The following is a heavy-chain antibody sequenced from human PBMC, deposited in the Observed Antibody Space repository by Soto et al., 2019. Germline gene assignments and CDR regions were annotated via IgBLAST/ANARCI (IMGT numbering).Heavy chain of an antibody. J-gene: IGHJ6*02. V-gene: IGHV1-69*13. CDR3: ASSVVPAAINYYGMDV. CDR1: GGTFSSYA. Sequence: SVKVSCKASGGTFSSYAISWVRQAPGQGLEWMGGIIPIFGTANYAQKFQGRVTITADESTSTAYMELSSLRSGDTAVYYCASSVVPAAINYYGMDVWGQGTTVTVSS. CDR2: IIPIFGTA. D-gene: IGHD2-2*02.